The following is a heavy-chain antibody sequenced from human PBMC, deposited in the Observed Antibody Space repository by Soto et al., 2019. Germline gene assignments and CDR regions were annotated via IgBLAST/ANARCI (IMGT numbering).Heavy chain of an antibody. D-gene: IGHD4-4*01. CDR1: GTSISSTNYY. V-gene: IGHV4-39*01. CDR2: IYYTGMT. J-gene: IGHJ5*01. Sequence: SETLSLTCTVSGTSISSTNYYWGWIRQPPGKGLEWITSIYYTGMTYYNPSLKSRVTISVDTSKNQFSLKLSSVTAADRAVYYCATGHSNRNGYRLFDFLGQGTLVTVS. CDR3: ATGHSNRNGYRLFDF.